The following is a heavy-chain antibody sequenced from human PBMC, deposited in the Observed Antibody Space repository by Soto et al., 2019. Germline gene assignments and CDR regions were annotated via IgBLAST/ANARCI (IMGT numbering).Heavy chain of an antibody. J-gene: IGHJ6*02. Sequence: QLQLQESGPGLVKPSETLSLTCTVSGGSISSSSYYWGWIRQPPGKGLEWIGSIYYSGRTYYNPSLKSGVTISVDTSNNQFSRKLSSVTAADTAVYYCARLVLAVATGGALNPYYYYCMDVWVQGTTVTVSS. CDR2: IYYSGRT. CDR3: ARLVLAVATGGALNPYYYYCMDV. CDR1: GGSISSSSYY. V-gene: IGHV4-39*01. D-gene: IGHD2-15*01.